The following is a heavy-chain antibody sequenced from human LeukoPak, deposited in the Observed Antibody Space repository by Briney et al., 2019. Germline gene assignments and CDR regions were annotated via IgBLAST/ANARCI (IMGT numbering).Heavy chain of an antibody. J-gene: IGHJ4*02. D-gene: IGHD5-24*01. CDR1: GFTFSTYT. CDR3: AGNPDGIDY. Sequence: PGGSLRLSCAAFGFTFSTYTMNWVRQAPGKGLEWVSSISSGSGYIYYADSVKGRFTISRDNAKNSLYLQMNSLRAEDTAVYYCAGNPDGIDYWGQGTLVTVSS. CDR2: ISSGSGYI. V-gene: IGHV3-21*01.